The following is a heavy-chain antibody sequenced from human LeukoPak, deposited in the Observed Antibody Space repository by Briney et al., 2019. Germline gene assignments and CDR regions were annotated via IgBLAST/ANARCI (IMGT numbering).Heavy chain of an antibody. J-gene: IGHJ3*02. CDR2: TSWNRGNI. CDR1: GFIFDDYA. V-gene: IGHV3-9*01. Sequence: GRSLRLSCAASGFIFDDYAMHWVRQAPGKGLERVSGTSWNRGNIGYADSVKGRFTISRDNAKNSLYLQMNSLRAEDTALYYCAKDIRSGSYLVAAFDIWGQGTMVTVSS. D-gene: IGHD3-10*01. CDR3: AKDIRSGSYLVAAFDI.